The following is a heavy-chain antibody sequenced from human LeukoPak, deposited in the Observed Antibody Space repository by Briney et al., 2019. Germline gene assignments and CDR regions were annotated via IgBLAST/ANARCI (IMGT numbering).Heavy chain of an antibody. CDR3: ARSLGYCSSTSCRYYYYYMDV. CDR2: IYTSGST. D-gene: IGHD2-2*01. CDR1: GGAISSYY. Sequence: SETLSLTCTVSGGAISSYYWSWIRQPPGKGLEWIGYIYTSGSTNYNPSLKSRVTISVDTSKNQFSLKLSPVTAADTAVYYCARSLGYCSSTSCRYYYYYMDVWGKGTTVTVSS. J-gene: IGHJ6*03. V-gene: IGHV4-4*09.